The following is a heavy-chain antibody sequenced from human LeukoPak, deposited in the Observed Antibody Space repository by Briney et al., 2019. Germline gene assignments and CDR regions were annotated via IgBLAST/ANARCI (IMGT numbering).Heavy chain of an antibody. J-gene: IGHJ4*02. CDR1: GFTFSSYG. Sequence: GSLRLSCAASGFTFSSYGVSWVRQPPGKGLEWIGEINHSGSTNYNPSLKSRVTISVDTSNNQFSLKLTSVTAADTAVYFCARGVYTGYPVDWGQGALVTVSS. V-gene: IGHV4-34*01. CDR2: INHSGST. D-gene: IGHD5-12*01. CDR3: ARGVYTGYPVD.